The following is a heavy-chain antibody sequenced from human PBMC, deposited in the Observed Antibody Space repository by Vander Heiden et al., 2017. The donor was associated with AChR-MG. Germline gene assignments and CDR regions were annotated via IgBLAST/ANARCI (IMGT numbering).Heavy chain of an antibody. Sequence: QVQLVESGGGVVQPGRSLRLSCAASAFTFSSYGMHWVRQAPGKGLEWVAVISYDGSNKYYADSVKGRFTISRDNSKNTLYLQMNSLRAEDTAVYYCAKEARGFDYWGQGTLVTVSS. V-gene: IGHV3-30*18. CDR1: AFTFSSYG. D-gene: IGHD3-10*01. J-gene: IGHJ4*02. CDR2: ISYDGSNK. CDR3: AKEARGFDY.